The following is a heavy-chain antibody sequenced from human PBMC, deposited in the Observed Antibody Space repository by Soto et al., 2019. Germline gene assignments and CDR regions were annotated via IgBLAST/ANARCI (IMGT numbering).Heavy chain of an antibody. Sequence: PSETLSLTCTVSGGSISSGGYYWSWIRQHPGKGLEWIGYIYYSGSTYYNPSLKSRVTISVDTSKNQFSLKLSSVTAADTAMYYCARGLVVVLASQRQPKTNWFDPWGQGTLVTVSS. CDR3: ARGLVVVLASQRQPKTNWFDP. CDR1: GGSISSGGYY. D-gene: IGHD2-2*01. V-gene: IGHV4-31*03. J-gene: IGHJ5*02. CDR2: IYYSGST.